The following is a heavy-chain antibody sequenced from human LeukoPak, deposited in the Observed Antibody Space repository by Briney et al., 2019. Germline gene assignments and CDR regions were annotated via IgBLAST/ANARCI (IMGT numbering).Heavy chain of an antibody. CDR3: AKASGASRPYYFDY. CDR2: ITGSADDT. CDR1: GFTFSNYV. J-gene: IGHJ4*02. Sequence: GGSLRLSCATSGFTFSNYVMSWVRQAPGEGLEWVSAITGSADDTYYADSVKGRFTISRDNSKNTLYLRMNSLRAEDTAVYYCAKASGASRPYYFDYWGQGTLVTVSS. V-gene: IGHV3-23*01. D-gene: IGHD3-10*01.